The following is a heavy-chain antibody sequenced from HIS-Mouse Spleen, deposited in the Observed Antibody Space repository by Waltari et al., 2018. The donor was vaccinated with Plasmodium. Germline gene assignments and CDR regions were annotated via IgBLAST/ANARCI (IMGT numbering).Heavy chain of an antibody. CDR3: ARHKGPNCGGDCYYFDY. V-gene: IGHV1-2*02. J-gene: IGHJ4*02. D-gene: IGHD2-21*02. CDR1: GYTFTGYY. CDR2: INPNSVGT. Sequence: QVQLVQSGAEVKKPGASVKVSCKASGYTFTGYYMHWVRQGPGQGLEWMGWINPNSVGTNYAQKFQGRVTMTRDTSISTAYMELSRLRSDDTAVYYCARHKGPNCGGDCYYFDYWGQGTLVTVSS.